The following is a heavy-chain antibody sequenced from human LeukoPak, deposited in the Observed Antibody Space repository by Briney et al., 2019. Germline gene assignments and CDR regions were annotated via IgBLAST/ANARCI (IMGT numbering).Heavy chain of an antibody. CDR1: GGSISSDY. Sequence: SETLSLTCTVSGGSISSDYWSWIRQPPGKGLEWIGYIYYSGSTNYNPSLKSRVTISVDTSKNHFSLKLSSVTAADTAVYYCARVVVTAVGYNAFDIWGQGTMVTVSS. D-gene: IGHD2-21*02. V-gene: IGHV4-59*01. CDR2: IYYSGST. CDR3: ARVVVTAVGYNAFDI. J-gene: IGHJ3*02.